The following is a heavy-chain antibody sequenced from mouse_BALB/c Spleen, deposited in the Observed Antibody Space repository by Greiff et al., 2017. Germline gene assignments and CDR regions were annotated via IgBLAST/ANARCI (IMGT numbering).Heavy chain of an antibody. CDR1: GFSLTSYG. CDR2: IWSGGST. D-gene: IGHD2-1*01. V-gene: IGHV2-2*02. J-gene: IGHJ3*01. CDR3: ARNPLYGNYGRFAY. Sequence: QVQLQQSGPGLVQPSQSLSITCTVSGFSLTSYGVHWVRQSPGKGLEWLGVIWSGGSTDYNAAFISRLSISKDNSKSQVFFKMNSLQANDTAIYYCARNPLYGNYGRFAYWGQGTLVTVSA.